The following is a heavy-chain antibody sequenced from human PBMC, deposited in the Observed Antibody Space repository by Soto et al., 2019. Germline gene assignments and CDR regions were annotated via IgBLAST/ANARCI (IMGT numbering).Heavy chain of an antibody. CDR2: ISSSGSTI. J-gene: IGHJ3*01. CDR1: GFTFSSYE. Sequence: PGGSLRLSCAASGFTFSSYEMNWVRQAPGKGLEWVSYISSSGSTIYYADSVKGRFTISRDNAKNSLYLQMNSLRAEDTAVYYCARTYYDSSGYRLFDAFDLWARGTMVTVSS. D-gene: IGHD3-22*01. V-gene: IGHV3-48*03. CDR3: ARTYYDSSGYRLFDAFDL.